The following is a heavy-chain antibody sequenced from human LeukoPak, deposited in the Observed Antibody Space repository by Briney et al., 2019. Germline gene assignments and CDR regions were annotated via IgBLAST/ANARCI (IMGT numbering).Heavy chain of an antibody. CDR1: GYSFTSYW. D-gene: IGHD6-19*01. CDR3: ARLWKRIAVAGGVDD. V-gene: IGHV5-51*01. Sequence: GESLKISCKGSGYSFTSYWIGWVRQMPGKGLEWMGIIYPGDSDTRYSPSFQGQVTISADKSISTAYLQWSSLKASDTATYYCARLWKRIAVAGGVDDWGQGTLVTVSS. CDR2: IYPGDSDT. J-gene: IGHJ4*02.